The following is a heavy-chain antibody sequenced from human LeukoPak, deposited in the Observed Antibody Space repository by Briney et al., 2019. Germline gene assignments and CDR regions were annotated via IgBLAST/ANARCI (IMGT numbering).Heavy chain of an antibody. CDR3: ARDSGYSAFNY. CDR2: MNPDGSTK. V-gene: IGHV3-7*05. CDR1: GFAFSSSW. D-gene: IGHD5-12*01. J-gene: IGHJ4*02. Sequence: GGSLRLSCAASGFAFSSSWMAWVRQAPGKGLEWVANMNPDGSTKNYVDSVRGRFTISRDNAKNSLYLQMNSLRADDTAVYYCARDSGYSAFNYWGQGTLVTVSS.